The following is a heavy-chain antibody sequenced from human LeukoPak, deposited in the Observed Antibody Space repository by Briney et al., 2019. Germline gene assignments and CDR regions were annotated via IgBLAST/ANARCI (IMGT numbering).Heavy chain of an antibody. CDR1: GGSISSANYY. V-gene: IGHV4-30-4*08. Sequence: SQTLSLTCTVSGGSISSANYYWRWLRQPPGTALEGLGYIYYSGSTYYNPSLRSRVTISGDTAKNQFSLKVSSVTAADTAVYYCTRKEWVFYYMDVWGKGTTVTVSS. CDR3: TRKEWVFYYMDV. CDR2: IYYSGST. J-gene: IGHJ6*03. D-gene: IGHD3-3*01.